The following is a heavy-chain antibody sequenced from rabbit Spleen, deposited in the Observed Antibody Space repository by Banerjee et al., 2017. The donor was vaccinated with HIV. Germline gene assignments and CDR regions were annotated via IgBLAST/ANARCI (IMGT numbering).Heavy chain of an antibody. D-gene: IGHD6-1*01. J-gene: IGHJ6*01. CDR1: GVSFNDKDV. CDR3: ARSTYGYDDYADLYYAAMDL. V-gene: IGHV1S40*01. Sequence: QSLEESGGGLVKPGGSLALTCKASGVSFNDKDVMCWVRQAPGKGLEWITCINMVTGKIVYASWAKGRFIMSRTASTKVTLQMTSLTAADTATYFCARSTYGYDDYADLYYAAMDLWGPGTLVTVS. CDR2: INMVTGKI.